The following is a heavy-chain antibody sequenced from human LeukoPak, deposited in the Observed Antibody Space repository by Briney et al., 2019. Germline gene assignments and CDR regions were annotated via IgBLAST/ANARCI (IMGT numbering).Heavy chain of an antibody. V-gene: IGHV3-74*01. CDR3: ARGRGAYGWFDP. CDR2: ISSDGSNT. D-gene: IGHD3-10*01. Sequence: GGSLRLSCAASGFTVSSFWMHWVRKAPGKGLVWVSRISSDGSNTYYADSVKGRFTISRDTAMNTLYLHMHSLREEDTADYYCARGRGAYGWFDPWGQGTQVTVSS. CDR1: GFTVSSFW. J-gene: IGHJ5*02.